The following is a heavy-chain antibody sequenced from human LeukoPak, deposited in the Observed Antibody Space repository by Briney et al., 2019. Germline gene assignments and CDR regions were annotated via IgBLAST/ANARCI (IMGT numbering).Heavy chain of an antibody. CDR2: INHSGST. V-gene: IGHV4-39*07. J-gene: IGHJ6*03. Sequence: SETLSLTCTVSGGSISSSSYYWSWIRQPPGKGLEWIGEINHSGSTNYNPSLKSRVTISVDTSKNQFSLRLSSVTAADTAVYYCARRVAMAENRNRGNSYYMYVWGKGTTVTISS. CDR1: GGSISSSSYY. CDR3: ARRVAMAENRNRGNSYYMYV. D-gene: IGHD1-14*01.